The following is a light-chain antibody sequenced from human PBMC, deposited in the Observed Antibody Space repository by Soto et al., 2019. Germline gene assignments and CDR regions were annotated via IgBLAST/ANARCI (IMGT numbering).Light chain of an antibody. CDR1: QSISSSY. J-gene: IGKJ2*01. CDR3: QQYGSSSYT. Sequence: EIVLTQSPGTLSLSPGERATLSCRASQSISSSYLTWYQHKPGQAPRLLIYGASSRTTGIPDRFSGSGSGTDFTFPISRLEPEDFAVYYFQQYGSSSYTFGKGTHLGIK. CDR2: GAS. V-gene: IGKV3-20*01.